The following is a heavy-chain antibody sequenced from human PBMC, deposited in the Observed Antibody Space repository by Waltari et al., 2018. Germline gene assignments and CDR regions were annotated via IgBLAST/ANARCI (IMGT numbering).Heavy chain of an antibody. CDR3: ARGIAARYLDY. Sequence: EVQLVESGGGLVQPGGSLRLSCAASGFTFSSYEMNWVRHAPGKGLEWGSYISSTGSTIYYADSVKGRFTISRDNAKNSLYLQMNSLRAEDTAVYYCARGIAARYLDYWGQGTLVTVSS. V-gene: IGHV3-48*03. D-gene: IGHD6-6*01. CDR1: GFTFSSYE. CDR2: ISSTGSTI. J-gene: IGHJ4*02.